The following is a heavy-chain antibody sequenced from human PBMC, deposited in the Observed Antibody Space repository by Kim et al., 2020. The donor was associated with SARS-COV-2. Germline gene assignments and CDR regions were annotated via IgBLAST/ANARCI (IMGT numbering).Heavy chain of an antibody. CDR1: GFTFSSYA. V-gene: IGHV3-30*04. J-gene: IGHJ4*02. CDR2: ISYDGSNK. Sequence: GGSLRLSCAASGFTFSSYAMHWVRQAPGKGLEWVAVISYDGSNKYYADSVKGRFTISRDNSKNTLYLQMNSLRAEDTAVYYCALNFGVAHRDYWGQGTLVTVSS. CDR3: ALNFGVAHRDY. D-gene: IGHD3-3*01.